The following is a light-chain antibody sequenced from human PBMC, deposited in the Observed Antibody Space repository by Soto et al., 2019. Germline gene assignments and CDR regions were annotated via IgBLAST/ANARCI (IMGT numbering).Light chain of an antibody. V-gene: IGKV3-15*01. CDR1: QSVSST. Sequence: EIVMTQSPATLSVSPGERANISCRASQSVSSTLAWYQHKPGQAPRLLFYAASTGATGIPARFSGSGSGTEFTLTISSLQSEDFAVYYCQQYHKWRTFGQGTKVDIK. J-gene: IGKJ1*01. CDR3: QQYHKWRT. CDR2: AAS.